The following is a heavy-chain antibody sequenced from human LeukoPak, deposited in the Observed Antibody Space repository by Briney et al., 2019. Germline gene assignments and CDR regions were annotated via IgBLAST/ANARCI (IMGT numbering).Heavy chain of an antibody. V-gene: IGHV3-9*01. D-gene: IGHD2-2*02. J-gene: IGHJ3*02. CDR3: ARRDIVVVPAAIFGAFDI. CDR2: ITWNSGKI. Sequence: GGSLRLSCAASGFTFDDYGMHWVRQAPGKGLEWVSTITWNSGKIGYADSVKGRFTISRDNAKNSLYLQMNSLRAEDTALYYCARRDIVVVPAAIFGAFDIWGQGTMVTVSS. CDR1: GFTFDDYG.